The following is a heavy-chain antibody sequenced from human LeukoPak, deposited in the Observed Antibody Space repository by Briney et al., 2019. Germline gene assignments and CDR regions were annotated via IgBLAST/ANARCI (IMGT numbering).Heavy chain of an antibody. CDR2: IYYSGST. Sequence: PSQTLSLTCTVSGGSISSGDYYWSWIRQPPGKGLEWIGYIYYSGSTYYNPSLKSRVTISVDTSKNQFSLKLSSVTAADTAVYYCTSQSPFYDFWSGYYTPFDYWGQGTLVTVSS. CDR3: TSQSPFYDFWSGYYTPFDY. J-gene: IGHJ4*02. D-gene: IGHD3-3*01. CDR1: GGSISSGDYY. V-gene: IGHV4-30-4*08.